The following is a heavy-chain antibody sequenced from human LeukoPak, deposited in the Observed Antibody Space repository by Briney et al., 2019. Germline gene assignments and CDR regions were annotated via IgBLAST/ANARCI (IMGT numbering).Heavy chain of an antibody. V-gene: IGHV4-34*01. D-gene: IGHD6-19*01. Sequence: SETLSLTCAVYGGSFSGSYWSWIRQPPGKGLEWIGEINHSGRTDYNPSLKSRLTISVDTSKNQFSLKLSSVTAADTAVYYCAREYSSGWYPSPFDPWGQGTLVTVSS. CDR3: AREYSSGWYPSPFDP. J-gene: IGHJ5*02. CDR2: INHSGRT. CDR1: GGSFSGSY.